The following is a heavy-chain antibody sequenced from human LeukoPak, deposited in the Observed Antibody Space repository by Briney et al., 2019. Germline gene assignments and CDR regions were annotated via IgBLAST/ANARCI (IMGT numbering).Heavy chain of an antibody. CDR2: IIPIFGTA. V-gene: IGHV1-69*05. Sequence: SVKVSCKASGGTFSSYAISWVRQAPGQGLEWMGGIIPIFGTASYAQKFQGRVTMTRDMSTSTVYMELSSLRSEDTAVYYCARGLNDGEWLFEADYWGQGTLVTVSS. D-gene: IGHD3-3*01. CDR3: ARGLNDGEWLFEADY. CDR1: GGTFSSYA. J-gene: IGHJ4*02.